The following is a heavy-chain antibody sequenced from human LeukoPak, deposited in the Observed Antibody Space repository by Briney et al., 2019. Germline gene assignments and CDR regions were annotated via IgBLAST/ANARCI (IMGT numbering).Heavy chain of an antibody. D-gene: IGHD3-16*02. CDR1: GGSISSSSYY. CDR2: IYYSGST. J-gene: IGHJ4*02. Sequence: SETLSLTCTVSGGSISSSSYYWGWIRQPPGKGLEWIGSIYYSGSTYYNPSLKSRVTISVDTSKNQFSLKLSSVTAADTAVYYCARQPTYYVYVWGSYRQGLFDYWGQGTLVTVSS. V-gene: IGHV4-39*01. CDR3: ARQPTYYVYVWGSYRQGLFDY.